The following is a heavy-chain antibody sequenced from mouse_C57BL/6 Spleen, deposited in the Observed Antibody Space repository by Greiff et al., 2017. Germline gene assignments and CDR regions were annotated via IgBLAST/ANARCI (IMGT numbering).Heavy chain of an antibody. Sequence: VKLVDSGEGLVKPGGSLKLSCAASGFTFSSYAMSWVRQTPEKRLEWVAYISSGGDYIYYADTVKGRFTISRDNARNTLYLQMSSLNSEDTAMYYCTRGDGYYLFDYWGQGTTLTVSS. J-gene: IGHJ2*01. CDR3: TRGDGYYLFDY. D-gene: IGHD2-3*01. CDR1: GFTFSSYA. CDR2: ISSGGDYI. V-gene: IGHV5-9-1*02.